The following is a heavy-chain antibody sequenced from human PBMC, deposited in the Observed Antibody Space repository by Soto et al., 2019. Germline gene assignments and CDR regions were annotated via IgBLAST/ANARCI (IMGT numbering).Heavy chain of an antibody. Sequence: EVQLVESGGGLVQPGGSLRLSCAASGFTVSSNYMSWVRQAPGKGLEWVSVIYSGGSTYYADSVKGRFTISRHNSKNTLYVQMDSLRGENTAVYDCARGSREYSGYDYYYYLDVWGKGTTVTV. CDR1: GFTVSSNY. V-gene: IGHV3-53*04. J-gene: IGHJ6*03. CDR3: ARGSREYSGYDYYYYLDV. D-gene: IGHD5-12*01. CDR2: IYSGGST.